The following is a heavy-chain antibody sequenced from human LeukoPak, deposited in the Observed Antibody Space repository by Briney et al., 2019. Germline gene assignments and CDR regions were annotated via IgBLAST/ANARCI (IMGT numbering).Heavy chain of an antibody. V-gene: IGHV3-30*18. D-gene: IGHD3-22*01. CDR2: ISYDGSNK. Sequence: GGSLRLSCAASGFNFSTFAIHWVRQAPGKGLEWVAVISYDGSNKYYADSVKGRFTISRHDSKNTLYLRMNSLRAVDTAVYYCAKDLGDSGDYYYGPFDYWGQGTLVTVSS. CDR1: GFNFSTFA. CDR3: AKDLGDSGDYYYGPFDY. J-gene: IGHJ4*02.